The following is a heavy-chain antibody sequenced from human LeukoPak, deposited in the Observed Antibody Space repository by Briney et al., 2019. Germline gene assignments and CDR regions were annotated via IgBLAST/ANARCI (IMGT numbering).Heavy chain of an antibody. V-gene: IGHV3-30-3*01. CDR2: ISYDGSNK. Sequence: GGSLRLSCAASGFTFSSYAMNWVRQAPGKGLEWVALISYDGSNKYYVDSVKGRFTISRDNSKNTLYLQMNSLRVEDTAVYYCARSRGVSGYDFAYWGQGTLVTVSS. CDR1: GFTFSSYA. CDR3: ARSRGVSGYDFAY. D-gene: IGHD5-12*01. J-gene: IGHJ4*02.